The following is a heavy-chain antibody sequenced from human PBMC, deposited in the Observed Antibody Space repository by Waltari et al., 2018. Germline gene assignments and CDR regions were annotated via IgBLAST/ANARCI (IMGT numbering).Heavy chain of an antibody. J-gene: IGHJ4*02. V-gene: IGHV4-59*12. D-gene: IGHD5-12*01. Sequence: QVQLQESGPGLVKPSETLSLTCTVSGGSISSYYWSWIRQPPGKGLEWIGEINHSGSTNYNPSLKSRVTISVDTSKNQFSLKLSSVTAADTAVYYCARGRTLIPLIYSGYDFDYWGQGTLVTVSS. CDR2: INHSGST. CDR3: ARGRTLIPLIYSGYDFDY. CDR1: GGSISSYY.